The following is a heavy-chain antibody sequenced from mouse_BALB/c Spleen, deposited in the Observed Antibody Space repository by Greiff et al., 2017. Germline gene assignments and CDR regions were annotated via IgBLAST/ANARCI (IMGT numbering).Heavy chain of an antibody. J-gene: IGHJ4*01. Sequence: QVQLKQSGADLVKPGASVKLSCKASGYTFTSYYMYWVKQRPGQGLEWIGEINPSNGGTNFNEKFKSKATLTVDKSSSTAYMQLSSLTSEDSAVYYCTRSGWLLRIYYYAMDYWGQGTSVTVSS. V-gene: IGHV1S81*02. D-gene: IGHD2-3*01. CDR1: GYTFTSYY. CDR3: TRSGWLLRIYYYAMDY. CDR2: INPSNGGT.